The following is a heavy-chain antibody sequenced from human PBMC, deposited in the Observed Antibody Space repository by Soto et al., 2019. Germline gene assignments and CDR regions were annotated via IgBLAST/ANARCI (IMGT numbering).Heavy chain of an antibody. D-gene: IGHD6-19*01. CDR3: ARFSSGLYDAFDI. J-gene: IGHJ3*02. CDR2: IWYDGSNK. Sequence: QVQLVESGGGVVQPGRSLRLSCAASGITFSSYGMHWVRQAPGKGLEWVAVIWYDGSNKYYADSVKGRFTISRDNSKNTLYLQMNSLRAEDTAVYYSARFSSGLYDAFDIWGQGTMVTVSS. V-gene: IGHV3-33*01. CDR1: GITFSSYG.